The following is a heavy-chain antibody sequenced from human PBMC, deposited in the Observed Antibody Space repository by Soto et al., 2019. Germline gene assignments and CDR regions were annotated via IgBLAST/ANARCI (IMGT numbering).Heavy chain of an antibody. Sequence: SETRSLTCTVSGGSISSGGYYWSWIRQHPGKGLEWIGYIYYSGSTYYNPSLKSRVTISVDTSKNQFSLKLSSVTAADTAVYYCARGGRRSPGMDVWGQGTTVTVSS. CDR3: ARGGRRSPGMDV. CDR1: GGSISSGGYY. CDR2: IYYSGST. V-gene: IGHV4-31*03. J-gene: IGHJ6*02.